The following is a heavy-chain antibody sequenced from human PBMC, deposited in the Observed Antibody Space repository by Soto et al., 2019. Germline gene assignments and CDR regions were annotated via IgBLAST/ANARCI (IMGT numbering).Heavy chain of an antibody. Sequence: QVQLVESGGGVVQPGRSLRLSCAASGFTFSSYGMHWVRQAPGKGLEWVAVIWYDGSNKYYADSVKGRFTISRDNSKNTLYRQMNSLRAEDTAVYYCATRSGEDYGDYWYFDLWGRGTLVTVS. CDR1: GFTFSSYG. CDR3: ATRSGEDYGDYWYFDL. J-gene: IGHJ2*01. D-gene: IGHD4-17*01. V-gene: IGHV3-33*01. CDR2: IWYDGSNK.